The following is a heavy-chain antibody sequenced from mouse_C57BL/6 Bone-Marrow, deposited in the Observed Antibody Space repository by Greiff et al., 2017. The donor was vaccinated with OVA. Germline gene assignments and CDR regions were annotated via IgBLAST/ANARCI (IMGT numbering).Heavy chain of an antibody. CDR2: ISNGGGSN. CDR3: AKTGTVAMDY. CDR1: GFTFSDYY. J-gene: IGHJ4*01. V-gene: IGHV5-12*01. Sequence: LKESGGGLVQPGGSLKLSCAASGFTFSDYYMYWVRQTPEKRLEWVAYISNGGGSNYYPDTVKGRFTISRDNAKNTLYLQMSRLKSEDTAMYYCAKTGTVAMDYWGQGTSVTVSS. D-gene: IGHD4-1*01.